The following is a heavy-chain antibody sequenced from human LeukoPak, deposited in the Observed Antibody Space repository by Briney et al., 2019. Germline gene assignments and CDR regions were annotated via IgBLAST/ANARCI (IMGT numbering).Heavy chain of an antibody. Sequence: SETLSLTCTVSGGSISSYYWSWIRQPPRKGLEWIGYIYYSGSTNYNPSLKSRVTISVDTSKNQFSLNLSSVTAADTAVYYCARVGAHREPTIDYWGQGTLVTVSS. V-gene: IGHV4-59*01. CDR2: IYYSGST. D-gene: IGHD1-14*01. CDR3: ARVGAHREPTIDY. J-gene: IGHJ4*02. CDR1: GGSISSYY.